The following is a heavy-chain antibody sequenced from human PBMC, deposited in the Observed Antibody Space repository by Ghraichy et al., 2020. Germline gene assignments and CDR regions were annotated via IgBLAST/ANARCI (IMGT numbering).Heavy chain of an antibody. V-gene: IGHV3-30-3*01. Sequence: GGSLRLSCAASGFTFSSYAMHWVRQAPGKGLEWVAIISYDGSNKYYADSVKGRFTISRDNSKNTLYGQMNSLRAEDTAVYYCARDREYCSSTSCFGWYYFDYWGQGTLVTVSS. CDR2: ISYDGSNK. CDR1: GFTFSSYA. CDR3: ARDREYCSSTSCFGWYYFDY. D-gene: IGHD2-2*01. J-gene: IGHJ4*02.